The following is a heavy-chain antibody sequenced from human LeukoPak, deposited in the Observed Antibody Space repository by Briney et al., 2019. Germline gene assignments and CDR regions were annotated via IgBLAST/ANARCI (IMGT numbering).Heavy chain of an antibody. CDR1: GFTVSSNS. CDR2: IYSDNT. J-gene: IGHJ4*02. Sequence: GGSLRLSCTVSGFTVSSNSMSWVRQAPGKGLEWVSFIYSDNTHYSDSVKGRFTISRDNSKNTLYLQMNSLRAEDTAVYYCAKDPGMHASESFDYWGQGTLVTVSS. CDR3: AKDPGMHASESFDY. V-gene: IGHV3-53*01. D-gene: IGHD2-8*01.